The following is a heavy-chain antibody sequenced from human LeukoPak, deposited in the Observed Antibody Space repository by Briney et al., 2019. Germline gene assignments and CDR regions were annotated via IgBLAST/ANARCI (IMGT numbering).Heavy chain of an antibody. CDR3: ARDCSSTRYNWFDP. CDR2: ISSSSSYI. V-gene: IGHV3-21*01. J-gene: IGHJ5*02. CDR1: GFTFSSYS. Sequence: PGGSLRLSCAASGFTFSSYSMNWVRQAPGKGLEWVSSISSSSSYIYHADSVKGRFTISRDNAKNSLYLQMNSLRAEDTAVYYCARDCSSTRYNWFDPWSQGTLVTVSS. D-gene: IGHD2-2*01.